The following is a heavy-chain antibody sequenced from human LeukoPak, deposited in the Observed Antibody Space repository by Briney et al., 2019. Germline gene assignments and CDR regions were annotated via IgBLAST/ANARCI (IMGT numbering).Heavy chain of an antibody. CDR1: GLTLSSSG. D-gene: IGHD3-10*01. CDR3: ARTDTLDRGPIIDPLDY. CDR2: IWYDGSNK. J-gene: IGHJ4*02. V-gene: IGHV3-33*01. Sequence: GGSLRLSCGASGLTLSSSGMHWVRQAPGKGLERVSYIWYDGSNKYYADSVKSRFTISRDNSKNTLYLQMDSLRAEDTALYFCARTDTLDRGPIIDPLDYWGQGTLVTVSS.